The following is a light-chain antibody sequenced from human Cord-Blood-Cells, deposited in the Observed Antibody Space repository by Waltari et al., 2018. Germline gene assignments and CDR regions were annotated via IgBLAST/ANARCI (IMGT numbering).Light chain of an antibody. Sequence: QSALTPPPSPSGSPGQSLTISCTGTSSHVGGVNSASWYQQHPGKAPKLMIYEVSKRPSGVPDRFSGSKSGNTASLTVSGLQAEDEADYYCSSYAGSNNLVFGGGTKLTVL. CDR2: EVS. CDR1: SSHVGGVNS. J-gene: IGLJ2*01. CDR3: SSYAGSNNLV. V-gene: IGLV2-8*01.